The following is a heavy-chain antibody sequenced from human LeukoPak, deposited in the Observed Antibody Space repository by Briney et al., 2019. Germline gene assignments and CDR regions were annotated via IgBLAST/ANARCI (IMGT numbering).Heavy chain of an antibody. V-gene: IGHV4-34*01. D-gene: IGHD2-15*01. CDR1: GGSFSGYY. Sequence: SETLSLTCAVYGGSFSGYYWSWIRQPPGKGLEWIGEINHSGSTNYNPSLKSRDTMSVDTSKNQFSLKLSSVTAADTAVYYCARAPGYCSGGSCYPPYYYYYYMDVWGKGTTVTISS. J-gene: IGHJ6*03. CDR3: ARAPGYCSGGSCYPPYYYYYYMDV. CDR2: INHSGST.